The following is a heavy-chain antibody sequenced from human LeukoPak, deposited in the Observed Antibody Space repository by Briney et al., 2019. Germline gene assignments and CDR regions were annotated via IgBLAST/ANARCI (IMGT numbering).Heavy chain of an antibody. CDR1: GYTFTCYG. CDR2: ISAYNGNT. Sequence: GASVKASCKASGYTFTCYGTSWVRHAPGQGLEWMGWISAYNGNTNYTQKLQGRVTMTTDTSTSTAYMELRSLRSDDTAVYYCARHDQEPGRYYYYYYGMDVWGQGTTVTVSS. V-gene: IGHV1-18*01. J-gene: IGHJ6*02. D-gene: IGHD1-26*01. CDR3: ARHDQEPGRYYYYYYGMDV.